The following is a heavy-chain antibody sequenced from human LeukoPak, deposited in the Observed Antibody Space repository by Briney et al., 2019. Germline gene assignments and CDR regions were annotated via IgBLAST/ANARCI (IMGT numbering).Heavy chain of an antibody. V-gene: IGHV4-4*07. CDR1: GGSISSYY. CDR3: AREGGSGSYDPPRGADY. Sequence: SETLSLTCTVSGGSISSYYWSWIRQPAGKGLEWIGRIYTSGSTNYNPSLKSRVTMSVDTSKNQFSLKLSSVTAADTAVYYCAREGGSGSYDPPRGADYWGQGTLVTVSS. CDR2: IYTSGST. J-gene: IGHJ4*02. D-gene: IGHD3-10*01.